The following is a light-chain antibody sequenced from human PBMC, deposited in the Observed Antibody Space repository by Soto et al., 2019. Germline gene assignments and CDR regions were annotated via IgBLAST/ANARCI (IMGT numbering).Light chain of an antibody. V-gene: IGLV2-8*01. J-gene: IGLJ1*01. Sequence: QSVLTQPPSASGSPGHSVAISFTGTISYVGGYNYFSWYQQHPGKAPKLMIYEVNKRPSGVPDLFSGSKSVNTASLTVSGLQAEDEADYYCSSYAGSSNVFGTGTKVTV. CDR1: ISYVGGYNY. CDR3: SSYAGSSNV. CDR2: EVN.